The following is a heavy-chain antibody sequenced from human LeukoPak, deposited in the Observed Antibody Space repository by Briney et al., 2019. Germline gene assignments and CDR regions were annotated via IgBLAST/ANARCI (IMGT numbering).Heavy chain of an antibody. J-gene: IGHJ6*02. D-gene: IGHD2-21*01. CDR3: AGDVIAYYYYYGMDV. V-gene: IGHV3-23*01. CDR1: GFSFSGYP. Sequence: GGSLRLSCAASGFSFSGYPISWVRQAPGKGLEWVSAISPGSDYKLYADSVKGRFTISRDNSKNTLYLQMNSLRAEDTAVYYCAGDVIAYYYYYGMDVWGQGTTVTVSS. CDR2: ISPGSDYK.